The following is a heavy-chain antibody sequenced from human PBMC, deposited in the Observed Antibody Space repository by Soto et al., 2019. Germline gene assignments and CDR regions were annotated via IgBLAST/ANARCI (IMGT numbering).Heavy chain of an antibody. V-gene: IGHV3-23*01. CDR3: AKVPIFGVVSRSYGMDV. J-gene: IGHJ6*02. CDR1: GFTFSSYA. Sequence: GGSLRLSCAASGFTFSSYAMNWVRQAPGKGLEWVSAISGSGVSTYYADSVKGRFTISRDNSKNTLYLQMNSLRAEDTAVYYCAKVPIFGVVSRSYGMDVWGQGTTVTVS. D-gene: IGHD3-3*02. CDR2: ISGSGVST.